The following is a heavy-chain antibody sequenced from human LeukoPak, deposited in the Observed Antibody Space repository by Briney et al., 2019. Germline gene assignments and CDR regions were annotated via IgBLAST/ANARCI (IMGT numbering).Heavy chain of an antibody. CDR3: ARDHCSSTSCYTQYYYMDV. D-gene: IGHD2-2*02. Sequence: RAGGSLRLSCAASGFTFSSYGMHWVRQAPGKGLEWVAFIRYDGSNKYYADSVKGRFTISRDNAKNTLSLQVNSLRAEDTAVYYCARDHCSSTSCYTQYYYMDVWGKGTTVTVSS. CDR2: IRYDGSNK. J-gene: IGHJ6*03. CDR1: GFTFSSYG. V-gene: IGHV3-30*02.